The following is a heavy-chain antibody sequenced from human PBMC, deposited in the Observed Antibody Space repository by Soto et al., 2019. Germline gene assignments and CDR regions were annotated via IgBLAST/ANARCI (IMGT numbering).Heavy chain of an antibody. D-gene: IGHD3-22*01. J-gene: IGHJ4*02. CDR1: GYTFTNYG. V-gene: IGHV1-18*04. CDR2: ISGYNGNT. CDR3: ARDVTRNYYDSSGYYYFDY. Sequence: ASVKVSCKASGYTFTNYGVSWVRQAPGQGXEWMGWISGYNGNTNYAQKLQGRVSMTTDTSTSTAYMELRSLRSDDTAVYYCARDVTRNYYDSSGYYYFDYWGQGTLVTVSS.